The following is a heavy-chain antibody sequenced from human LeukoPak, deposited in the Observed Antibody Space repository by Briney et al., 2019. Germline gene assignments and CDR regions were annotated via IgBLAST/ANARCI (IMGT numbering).Heavy chain of an antibody. Sequence: GGSLRLSCAASGFTFSSYAMSWVRQVPGKGLEWVSGISSSGGSTYHADSVKGRFTISRDNSKNTLYLQMNSLRAEDTAVYYCAKELRGTYYLDAFDIWGQGTLVTVSS. CDR3: AKELRGTYYLDAFDI. V-gene: IGHV3-23*01. CDR2: ISSSGGST. CDR1: GFTFSSYA. D-gene: IGHD1-26*01. J-gene: IGHJ3*02.